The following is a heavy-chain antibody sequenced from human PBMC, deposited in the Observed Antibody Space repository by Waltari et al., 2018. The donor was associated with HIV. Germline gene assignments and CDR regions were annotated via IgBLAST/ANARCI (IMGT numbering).Heavy chain of an antibody. J-gene: IGHJ5*02. CDR2: LSTSGST. CDR3: ARAVVGGYDLGNNCFDP. V-gene: IGHV4-61*02. Sequence: QVQLQESGPGLVKPSQTLSLTCTVSGGSISSGSYHWSWSRQPAGKGLEWIGRLSTSGSTDYNPSLKSRATISGDTSKNQFSLKLSSVTAADTAVYYCARAVVGGYDLGNNCFDPWGQGTLVTVSS. CDR1: GGSISSGSYH. D-gene: IGHD5-12*01.